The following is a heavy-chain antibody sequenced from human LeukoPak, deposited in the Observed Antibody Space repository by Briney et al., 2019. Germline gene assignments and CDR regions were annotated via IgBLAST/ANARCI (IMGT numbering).Heavy chain of an antibody. Sequence: GGSLRLSCAASGFTFSDYNMRWIRQAPGKGLEWVSSISRSGSTKYYADSVKGRFTISRDNAKNSLFLQMNSLRAEDTAVYYCARVLRYCSGGNCYSGGLGYMDVWGKGTRSPSP. J-gene: IGHJ6*03. V-gene: IGHV3-11*01. CDR3: ARVLRYCSGGNCYSGGLGYMDV. CDR1: GFTFSDYN. CDR2: ISRSGSTK. D-gene: IGHD2-15*01.